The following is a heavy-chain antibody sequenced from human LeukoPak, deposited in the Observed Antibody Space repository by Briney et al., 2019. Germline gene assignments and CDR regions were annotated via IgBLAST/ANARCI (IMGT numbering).Heavy chain of an antibody. Sequence: ASVTVSCKASGYTFTSYGITWVRQAPGQGLEWMGWISAYNGNTNYAQKLQGRVTMTTDTFTSTAYMELRSLRSDDTAVYYGARGFDSSGWYLYFQHWGQGTLVTVSS. J-gene: IGHJ1*01. CDR1: GYTFTSYG. CDR3: ARGFDSSGWYLYFQH. CDR2: ISAYNGNT. D-gene: IGHD6-19*01. V-gene: IGHV1-18*01.